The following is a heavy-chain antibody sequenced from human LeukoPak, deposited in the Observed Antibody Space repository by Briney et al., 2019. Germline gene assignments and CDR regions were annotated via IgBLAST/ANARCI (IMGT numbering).Heavy chain of an antibody. CDR2: INLKSGGT. CDR1: GYTFTSYY. CDR3: ARSPHILTGENFDY. J-gene: IGHJ4*02. V-gene: IGHV1-2*02. Sequence: ASVKVSCKASGYTFTSYYMHWVRQAPGQGLEWMGWINLKSGGTNYAQKFQGRVTMTRDTSISTAYMELSRLRSDDTAVYYCARSPHILTGENFDYWGQGTLVTVSS. D-gene: IGHD3-9*01.